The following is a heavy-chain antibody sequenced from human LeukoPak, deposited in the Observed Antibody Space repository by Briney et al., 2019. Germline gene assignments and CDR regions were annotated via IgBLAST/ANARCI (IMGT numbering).Heavy chain of an antibody. J-gene: IGHJ4*02. CDR3: ARDRYSGTYWGYFDY. Sequence: SETLSLTCTVSGGSISSYYWSWIRQPPGKELEWIGYIYYSGSTNYNPSLKSRVTISVDTSKNQFSLKLSSVTAADTAVYYCARDRYSGTYWGYFDYWGQGTLVTVSS. CDR1: GGSISSYY. CDR2: IYYSGST. V-gene: IGHV4-59*01. D-gene: IGHD1-26*01.